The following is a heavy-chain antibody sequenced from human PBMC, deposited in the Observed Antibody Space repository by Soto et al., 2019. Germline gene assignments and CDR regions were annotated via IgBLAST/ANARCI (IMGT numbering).Heavy chain of an antibody. CDR1: GGSISSGDYY. J-gene: IGHJ6*02. CDR2: IYYSGST. D-gene: IGHD3-10*01. Sequence: QVQLQESGPGLVKPSQTLSLTCTVSGGSISSGDYYWSWIRQPPGKGLEWIGYIYYSGSTYYNPSLKSRVTISVDTSKNQFSLKLSSVTVADTAVYYCARARMVVRGVPYYYYYGMDVWGQGTTVTVSS. CDR3: ARARMVVRGVPYYYYYGMDV. V-gene: IGHV4-30-4*01.